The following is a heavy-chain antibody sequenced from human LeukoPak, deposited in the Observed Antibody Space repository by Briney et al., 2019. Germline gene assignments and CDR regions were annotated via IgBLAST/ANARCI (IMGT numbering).Heavy chain of an antibody. CDR2: INPNSGGT. V-gene: IGHV1-2*02. CDR3: ARRPPTTVTIDY. J-gene: IGHJ4*02. D-gene: IGHD4-17*01. CDR1: GYTFTVYY. Sequence: ASVKVSCKASGYTFTVYYMHWVRQAPGQGLEWMGWINPNSGGTNYAQKFQGRVIVTRDTSISTAYMELSRLRSDDTAVYYCARRPPTTVTIDYWGQGTLVTVSS.